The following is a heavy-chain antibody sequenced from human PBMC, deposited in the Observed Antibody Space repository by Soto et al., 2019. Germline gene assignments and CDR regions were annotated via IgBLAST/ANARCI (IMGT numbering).Heavy chain of an antibody. CDR3: ARGSHYYDSSGYYY. CDR1: GLTFSSYG. V-gene: IGHV3-33*08. D-gene: IGHD3-22*01. J-gene: IGHJ4*02. CDR2: IWYDGSNK. Sequence: QLGGPLRLSCAASGLTFSSYGMHWVRQAPGKGLEWVAVIWYDGSNKYYADSVKGRFTISRDNSKNTLYLQMNSLRAEDTAVYYCARGSHYYDSSGYYYWGQGTLVTVSS.